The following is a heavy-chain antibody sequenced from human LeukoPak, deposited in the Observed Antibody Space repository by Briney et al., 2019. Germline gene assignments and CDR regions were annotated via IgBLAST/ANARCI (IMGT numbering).Heavy chain of an antibody. CDR1: GFTFSSYW. Sequence: GGSLRLSCAASGFTFSSYWMTWVRQAPGKGLEWVANIKQDGSEKYFVDSVKGRFTISRDNAKNSVYLQMNSLRAEDTAVYYCARDWGCGSSTCYGALGYWGQGTLVTVSS. J-gene: IGHJ4*02. CDR3: ARDWGCGSSTCYGALGY. D-gene: IGHD2-2*01. CDR2: IKQDGSEK. V-gene: IGHV3-7*01.